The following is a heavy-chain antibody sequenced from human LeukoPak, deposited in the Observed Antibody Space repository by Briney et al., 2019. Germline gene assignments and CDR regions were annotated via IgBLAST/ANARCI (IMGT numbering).Heavy chain of an antibody. J-gene: IGHJ4*02. D-gene: IGHD3-10*01. CDR3: ARLVVTIDWRSYFDY. CDR1: DFSLSTPGMG. V-gene: IGHV2-5*01. CDR2: IYYNDDK. Sequence: SGPTLVNPTQTLTLTCTFSDFSLSTPGMGVGWIRQPPGKAPEWLVMIYYNDDKRYSPSLRSRLTITKDTSKNQVALTMTNVDVVDTATYYCARLVVTIDWRSYFDYWGQGILVTVSS.